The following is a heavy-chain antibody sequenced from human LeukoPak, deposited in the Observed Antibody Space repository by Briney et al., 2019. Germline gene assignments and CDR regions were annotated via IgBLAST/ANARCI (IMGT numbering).Heavy chain of an antibody. CDR2: IYTSGSS. V-gene: IGHV4-4*07. CDR3: ARGGSYFYDYYMDV. J-gene: IGHJ6*03. Sequence: SETLSLTCTVSGGSISSSYWSWIRQSAGKGLEWIGRIYTSGSSNYSPSLKSRITMSVDTSKSEFSLKLTSVTAADTAVYYCARGGSYFYDYYMDVWGKGATVTVSS. D-gene: IGHD1-26*01. CDR1: GGSISSSY.